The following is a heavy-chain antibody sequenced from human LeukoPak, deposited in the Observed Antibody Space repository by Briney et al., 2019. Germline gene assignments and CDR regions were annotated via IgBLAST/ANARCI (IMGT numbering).Heavy chain of an antibody. CDR2: MNPNSGNT. Sequence: GASVKVSCKASGYTFTSYDINWVRQATGQGLEWMGWMNPNSGNTGYAQKFQGRVTMTRDTSISTAYMELSRLRSDDTAVYYCARDFSVRPYYYYGMDVWGQGTTVTVSS. J-gene: IGHJ6*02. V-gene: IGHV1-8*01. CDR1: GYTFTSYD. D-gene: IGHD2/OR15-2a*01. CDR3: ARDFSVRPYYYYGMDV.